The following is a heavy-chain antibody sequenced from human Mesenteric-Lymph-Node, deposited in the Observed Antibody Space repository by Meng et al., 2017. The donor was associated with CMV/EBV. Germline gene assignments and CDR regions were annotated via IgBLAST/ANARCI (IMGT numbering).Heavy chain of an antibody. Sequence: GESLKIPCAASGFTVSSYDMHWVRQATGKGLEWVSAIGTAGDTYYPGSVKGRFTISRENAKNSLYLQMNSLRAGDTAVYYCARDGGNSGIENGMDVWGQGTTVTVSS. V-gene: IGHV3-13*01. CDR2: IGTAGDT. D-gene: IGHD4-23*01. CDR3: ARDGGNSGIENGMDV. J-gene: IGHJ6*02. CDR1: GFTVSSYD.